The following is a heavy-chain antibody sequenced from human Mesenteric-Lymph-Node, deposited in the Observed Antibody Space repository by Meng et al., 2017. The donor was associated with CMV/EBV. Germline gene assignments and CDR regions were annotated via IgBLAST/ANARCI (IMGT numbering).Heavy chain of an antibody. CDR3: ASVWYNAHDPFDY. J-gene: IGHJ4*02. Sequence: ASVKVSCKTSGFTFSSYYMDWVRQAPGQGLEWMGWINPQSGDTYYAQNFQGRVTMTRDTSISTAYMELSSLKSDDTAVYYCASVWYNAHDPFDYWGQGTVVTVSS. CDR2: INPQSGDT. CDR1: GFTFSSYY. D-gene: IGHD1-14*01. V-gene: IGHV1-2*02.